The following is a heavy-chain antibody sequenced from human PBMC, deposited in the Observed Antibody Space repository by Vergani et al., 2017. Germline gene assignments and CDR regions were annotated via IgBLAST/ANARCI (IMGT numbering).Heavy chain of an antibody. CDR1: GFTSSYYG. CDR3: AKFPLNITTPDRGDF. CDR2: ISYDGTQK. J-gene: IGHJ4*02. Sequence: QVHLVESGGGVVQPGRSLRLSCVVSGFTSSYYGMHWVRQAPGKGLEWVAVISYDGTQKYYADSVKGRFTISRDNSKSTLYLQMNSLRTEDTALYYCAKFPLNITTPDRGDFWGQGSLVTVSS. V-gene: IGHV3-30*18. D-gene: IGHD1-1*01.